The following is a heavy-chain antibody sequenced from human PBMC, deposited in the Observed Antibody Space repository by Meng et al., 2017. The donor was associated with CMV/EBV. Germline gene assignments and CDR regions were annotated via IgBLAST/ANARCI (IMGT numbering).Heavy chain of an antibody. CDR3: ATDILTHFDY. V-gene: IGHV1-18*01. CDR2: ISAYNGNT. Sequence: QVRVVQSGAAVTKPGASVEVSGKASGYTFTGYSISWVRPATGQGREWMGWISAYNGNTNYAQKHQGRATMTTDTSTSTAYMELRSLRSDDTAVDYCATDILTHFDYWGQGTLVTVSS. D-gene: IGHD3-9*01. CDR1: GYTFTGYS. J-gene: IGHJ4*02.